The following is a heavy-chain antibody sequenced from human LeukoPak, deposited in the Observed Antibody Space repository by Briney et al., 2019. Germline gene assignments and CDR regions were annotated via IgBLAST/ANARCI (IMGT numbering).Heavy chain of an antibody. CDR2: IYYTGST. Sequence: PSETLSLTCAVSGASITSYYWSWIRQPPGKGLEWIGYIYYTGSTNYNPSLKSRVTISLDTSKNQFSLKLSSVTAADTAVYYCARQRGYWSGDFDIWGQGTMVTVSS. D-gene: IGHD2-15*01. CDR3: ARQRGYWSGDFDI. CDR1: GASITSYY. V-gene: IGHV4-59*01. J-gene: IGHJ3*02.